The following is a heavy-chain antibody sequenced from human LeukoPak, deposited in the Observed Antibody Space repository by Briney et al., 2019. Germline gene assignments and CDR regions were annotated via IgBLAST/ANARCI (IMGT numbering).Heavy chain of an antibody. J-gene: IGHJ3*01. V-gene: IGHV3-30*18. Sequence: GGSLRLSCAASGFTFTNYGMHWVRQAPGKGLEWVAVISYDGGSEYYEDSVKGRFTVSRDNSKNTLYLQMNSLRAEDTAVYYCAKEQYNFGAKGHDGFDVWGQGTMVSVS. CDR1: GFTFTNYG. CDR3: AKEQYNFGAKGHDGFDV. D-gene: IGHD1-1*01. CDR2: ISYDGGSE.